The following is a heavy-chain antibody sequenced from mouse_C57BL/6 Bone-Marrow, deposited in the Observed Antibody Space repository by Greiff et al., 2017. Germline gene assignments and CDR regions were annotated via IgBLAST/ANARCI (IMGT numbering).Heavy chain of an antibody. V-gene: IGHV1-5*01. CDR2: IYPGNSDT. D-gene: IGHD2-4*01. CDR3: TREVERLRLAWFAY. CDR1: GYTFTSYW. Sequence: EVQLQESGTVLARPGASVKMSCKTSGYTFTSYWMHWVKQRPGQGLEWIGAIYPGNSDTSYNQKFKGKAKLTAVTSASTAYMELSSLTNEDSAVYYCTREVERLRLAWFAYWGQGTLVTVSA. J-gene: IGHJ3*01.